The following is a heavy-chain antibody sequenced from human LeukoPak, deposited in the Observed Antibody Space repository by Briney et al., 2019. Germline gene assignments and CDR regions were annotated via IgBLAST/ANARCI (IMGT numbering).Heavy chain of an antibody. CDR1: GFTFSSYW. V-gene: IGHV3-7*01. Sequence: GGSLRLSCAASGFTFSSYWMSWVRQAPGKGLEWVANIKQDGSEKYYVDSVKGRFTISRDNAKMSLYLQVNSLRAEDTAMYYCARDYSSSSLRVMDYYYMDVWGKGTTVTVSS. D-gene: IGHD6-6*01. J-gene: IGHJ6*03. CDR2: IKQDGSEK. CDR3: ARDYSSSSLRVMDYYYMDV.